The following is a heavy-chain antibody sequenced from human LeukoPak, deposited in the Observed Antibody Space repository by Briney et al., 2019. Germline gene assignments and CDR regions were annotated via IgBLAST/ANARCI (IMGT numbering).Heavy chain of an antibody. D-gene: IGHD3-22*01. CDR3: ARDYYDSSGYYYGLDY. J-gene: IGHJ4*02. V-gene: IGHV4-59*01. CDR2: IYYSGST. CDR1: GGSISSYY. Sequence: SETMSLTCTVSGGSISSYYWSWIRQPPGKGLEWIGYIYYSGSTNYNPSLKSRVTISVDTSKNQFSLKLSSVTAADTAVYYCARDYYDSSGYYYGLDYWGQGTLVTVSS.